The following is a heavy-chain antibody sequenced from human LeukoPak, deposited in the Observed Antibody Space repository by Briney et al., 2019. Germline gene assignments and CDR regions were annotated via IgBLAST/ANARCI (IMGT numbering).Heavy chain of an antibody. V-gene: IGHV3-74*01. CDR3: ARGLGYCSSTSCPRYYYGMDV. J-gene: IGHJ6*02. D-gene: IGHD2-2*01. Sequence: PGGSLRLSCAASGFTFSSYWMNWVRQAPGKGLVWVSRIASDGSSTTYADSVKGRFSISRDNAKNTLYLQMNSLRVEDTAVYYCARGLGYCSSTSCPRYYYGMDVWGQGTTVTVSS. CDR2: IASDGSST. CDR1: GFTFSSYW.